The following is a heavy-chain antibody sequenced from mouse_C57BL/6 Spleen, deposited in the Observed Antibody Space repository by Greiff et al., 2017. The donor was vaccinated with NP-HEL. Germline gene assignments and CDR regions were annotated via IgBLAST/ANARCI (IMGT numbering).Heavy chain of an antibody. J-gene: IGHJ2*01. CDR1: GYAFTNYL. CDR2: INPGSGGT. Sequence: VQLQQSGAELVRPGTSVKVSCKASGYAFTNYLIEWVKQRPGQGLEWIGVINPGSGGTNYNEKFKGKATLTADKSSSTAYMQLSSLTSEDSAVYFCARDGTGNYYFDYWGQGTTLTVSS. V-gene: IGHV1-54*01. D-gene: IGHD4-1*01. CDR3: ARDGTGNYYFDY.